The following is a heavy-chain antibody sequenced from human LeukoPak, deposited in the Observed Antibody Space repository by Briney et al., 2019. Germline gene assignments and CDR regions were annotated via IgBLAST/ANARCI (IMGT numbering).Heavy chain of an antibody. V-gene: IGHV3-74*01. Sequence: GGSLRLSCAASGFTFSSYWMHWVRQAPGKGLVWVSRINSDGSTTSYADPVKGRFTISRDNAKSTLFLQMNSLRAEDTAVYYCARRSAAKDAFDIWGQGTMVTVSS. CDR3: ARRSAAKDAFDI. CDR2: INSDGSTT. J-gene: IGHJ3*02. CDR1: GFTFSSYW. D-gene: IGHD6-25*01.